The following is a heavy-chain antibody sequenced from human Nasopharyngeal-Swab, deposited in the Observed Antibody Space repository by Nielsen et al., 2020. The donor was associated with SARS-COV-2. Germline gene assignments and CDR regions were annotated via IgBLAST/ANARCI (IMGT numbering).Heavy chain of an antibody. V-gene: IGHV6-1*01. CDR3: ARGYLKSGMDV. D-gene: IGHD1-1*01. J-gene: IGHJ6*02. CDR2: TYYGSKRYT. CDR1: GDRVSSTSTG. Sequence: SQTLSLTCAISGDRVSSTSTGWNWIRQSPSRGLEWLGRTYYGSKRYTDYAVSVKSRITINADTSKNQFSLQLNPVNPEDTAVYYCARGYLKSGMDVWGQGTTVTVSS.